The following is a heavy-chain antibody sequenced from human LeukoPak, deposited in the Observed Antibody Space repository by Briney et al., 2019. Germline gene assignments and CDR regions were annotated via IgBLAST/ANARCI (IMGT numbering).Heavy chain of an antibody. Sequence: ASVKVSCKASGYTFTGYYMHWVRQAPGQGLEWMGWINPNSGGTNYAQKFQGRVTMTEDTSTDTAYMELSSLRSEDTAVYYCATDLVGATDGYWGQGTLVTVSS. J-gene: IGHJ4*02. D-gene: IGHD1-26*01. V-gene: IGHV1-2*02. CDR1: GYTFTGYY. CDR3: ATDLVGATDGY. CDR2: INPNSGGT.